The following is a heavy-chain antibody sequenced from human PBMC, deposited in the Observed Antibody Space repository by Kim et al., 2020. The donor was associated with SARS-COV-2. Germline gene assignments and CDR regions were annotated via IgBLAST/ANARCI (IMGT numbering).Heavy chain of an antibody. V-gene: IGHV3-73*01. CDR3: TAPKDV. Sequence: GGSLRLSCAASGFTFSGSNIHWVRQASGKGLEWVARIRTKAGSYATAYAASVKGRFIISRDDSTNTAYLQMNSLKTEDTARYYCTAPKDVWGQGTTVTGS. J-gene: IGHJ6*02. CDR2: IRTKAGSYAT. CDR1: GFTFSGSN.